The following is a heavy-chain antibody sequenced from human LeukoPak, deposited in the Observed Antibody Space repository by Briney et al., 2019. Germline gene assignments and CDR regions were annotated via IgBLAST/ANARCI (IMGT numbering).Heavy chain of an antibody. D-gene: IGHD1-7*01. Sequence: SETLSLTCTVSGGSISSYLWTWIRQPPGRGLELIGYLNGRGTTIYRPSLKSRVTISLDRSNNQFSLNLTSVTAVDSAVYYCARGTTAASGSLDYWGQVILVTVSS. J-gene: IGHJ4*02. V-gene: IGHV4-4*09. CDR1: GGSISSYL. CDR3: ARGTTAASGSLDY. CDR2: LNGRGTT.